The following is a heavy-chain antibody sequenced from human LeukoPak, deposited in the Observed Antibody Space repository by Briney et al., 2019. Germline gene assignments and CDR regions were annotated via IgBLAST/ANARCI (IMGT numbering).Heavy chain of an antibody. D-gene: IGHD3-10*01. CDR2: IIPIFGTA. J-gene: IGHJ3*02. CDR1: GGTFSSNI. V-gene: IGHV1-69*01. Sequence: GSSVKVSCKASGGTFSSNIISWVRQAPGQGLECMGGIIPIFGTANYAQKFQGRVTITADESTSTAYMELRSLRSDDTAVYYCARDGSLDAFDIWGQGTMVTVSS. CDR3: ARDGSLDAFDI.